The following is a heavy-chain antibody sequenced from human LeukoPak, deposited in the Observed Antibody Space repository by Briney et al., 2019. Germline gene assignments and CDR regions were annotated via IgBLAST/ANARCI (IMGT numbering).Heavy chain of an antibody. J-gene: IGHJ4*02. Sequence: PSETLSLTCTVSGGSISSGDYYWSWIRQHPGKGLEWIGYINYSGSTYYSPSLKSRVTISVDTSKNQFSLKLSSVTAADTAVYYCARVPYSGSYYPDYWGQGTLVTVSS. D-gene: IGHD1-26*01. CDR3: ARVPYSGSYYPDY. V-gene: IGHV4-31*03. CDR2: INYSGST. CDR1: GGSISSGDYY.